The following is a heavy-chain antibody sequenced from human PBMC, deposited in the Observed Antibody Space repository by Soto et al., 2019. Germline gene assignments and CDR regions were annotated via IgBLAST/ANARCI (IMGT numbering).Heavy chain of an antibody. J-gene: IGHJ5*01. CDR2: IYYTGSI. CDR1: GVSINSYF. D-gene: IGHD3-10*01. Sequence: QVQLQESGPGLVKPSETLSLTCSVTGVSINSYFWSWIRQPPGRGLEWIGYIYYTGSINYNPSLKRRGSMSVDTSKRQFSLRLSSVTAADTAFYYCARAYYGSAHWIDSWGQGTLVTVSS. V-gene: IGHV4-59*01. CDR3: ARAYYGSAHWIDS.